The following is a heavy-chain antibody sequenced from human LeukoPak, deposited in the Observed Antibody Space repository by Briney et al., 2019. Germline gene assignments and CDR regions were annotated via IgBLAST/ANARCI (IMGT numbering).Heavy chain of an antibody. Sequence: ASVKVSCKVSGYTLTELSMHWVRQAPGKGLEWMGGFDPEDGETIYAQKFQGRVTMTEDTSTDTAYMELSSLRSEDTAVYYCATAPRGYCSSTSRYMSPRSVTNFDYWGQGTLVTVSS. J-gene: IGHJ4*02. V-gene: IGHV1-24*01. CDR2: FDPEDGET. CDR3: ATAPRGYCSSTSRYMSPRSVTNFDY. D-gene: IGHD2-2*02. CDR1: GYTLTELS.